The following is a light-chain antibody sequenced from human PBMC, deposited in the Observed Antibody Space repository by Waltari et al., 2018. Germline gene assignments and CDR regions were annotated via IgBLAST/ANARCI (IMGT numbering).Light chain of an antibody. CDR1: SGHSSNI. CDR2: VNSDGSH. CDR3: QTGGHGTWV. V-gene: IGLV4-69*01. J-gene: IGLJ3*02. Sequence: QLVLTQSPSASASLGASVKLTCPLSSGHSSNIIAWLQQKPEKGPRYLMEVNSDGSHSKGDEIPDRFAGSSSGAERYLTISTVQSEDEADYYCQTGGHGTWVFGGGTKLTVL.